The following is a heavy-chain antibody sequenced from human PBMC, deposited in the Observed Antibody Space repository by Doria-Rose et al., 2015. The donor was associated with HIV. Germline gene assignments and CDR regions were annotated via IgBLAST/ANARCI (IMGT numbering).Heavy chain of an antibody. V-gene: IGHV2-26*01. CDR1: GVSLSSPGLG. CDR3: ARIKSSRWYHKYYFDF. Sequence: QVTLKESGPVLVKPTETLTLTCTVSGVSLSSPGLGVSWIRQPPGKALEWLANIFSDDARSYKTSLKSRLTISRGTSKSQVVLTMTDMDTVDTATYYCARIKSSRWYHKYYFDFWGQGTLVIVSA. CDR2: IFSDDAR. D-gene: IGHD6-13*01. J-gene: IGHJ4*02.